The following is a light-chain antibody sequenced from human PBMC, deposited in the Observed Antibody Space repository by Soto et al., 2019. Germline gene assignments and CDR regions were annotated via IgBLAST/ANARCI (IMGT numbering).Light chain of an antibody. CDR1: QAVSSSY. J-gene: IGKJ2*01. CDR3: QQDRVGYI. V-gene: IGKV3-20*01. Sequence: EIVLTQSPGTLSLSQGETAALTCRASQAVSSSYLAWYQQKPGQAPRVLIYDASTRAAGISDRFSGSGYGADFTLTSSSQEPEDFAVYYCQQDRVGYIFGQGIKLEIK. CDR2: DAS.